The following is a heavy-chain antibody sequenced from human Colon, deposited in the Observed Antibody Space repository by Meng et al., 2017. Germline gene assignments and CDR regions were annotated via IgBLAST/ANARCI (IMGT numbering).Heavy chain of an antibody. J-gene: IGHJ4*02. CDR3: ARAQYYYDSSGYWTPYYFDY. CDR1: GFTFSSYG. Sequence: GESLKISCAASGFTFSSYGMHWVRQAPGKGLEWVAVIWYDGSNKYYADSVKGRFTISRDNSKNTLYLQMNSLRAEDTAVYYCARAQYYYDSSGYWTPYYFDYWGQGTLVPSPQ. CDR2: IWYDGSNK. V-gene: IGHV3-33*01. D-gene: IGHD3-22*01.